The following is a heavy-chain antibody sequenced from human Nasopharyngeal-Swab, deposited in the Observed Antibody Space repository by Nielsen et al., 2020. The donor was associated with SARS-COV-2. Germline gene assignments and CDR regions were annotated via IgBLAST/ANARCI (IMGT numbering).Heavy chain of an antibody. CDR2: IYPGDSHT. CDR3: ARRGRYCSSTSWYAEHFDY. Sequence: GPQMPGRGVGGMGIIYPGDSHTRYSPSFQGQVTISADKSISTAYLQWSSLKASDTAMYYCARRGRYCSSTSWYAEHFDYWGQGTLVTVSS. J-gene: IGHJ4*02. V-gene: IGHV5-51*01. D-gene: IGHD2-2*01.